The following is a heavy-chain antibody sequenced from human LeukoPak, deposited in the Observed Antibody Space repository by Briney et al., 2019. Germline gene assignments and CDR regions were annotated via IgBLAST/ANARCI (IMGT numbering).Heavy chain of an antibody. CDR3: ASSTVTTFWFDP. D-gene: IGHD4-17*01. CDR2: IYYSGST. J-gene: IGHJ5*02. Sequence: SETLSLTCTVSGGSISSYYWSWVRQPPGKGLEWLGYIYYSGSTNYNPSLKSRVTISVDTSKNQFSLKLSSVTAADTAVYYCASSTVTTFWFDPWGQGTLVTVSS. V-gene: IGHV4-59*01. CDR1: GGSISSYY.